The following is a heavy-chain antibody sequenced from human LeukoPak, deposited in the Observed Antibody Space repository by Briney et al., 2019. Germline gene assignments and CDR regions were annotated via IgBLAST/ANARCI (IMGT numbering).Heavy chain of an antibody. J-gene: IGHJ1*01. Sequence: GGSLRLSCAASGFTLSSYGMHWVRQAPGKGLEWVAVISYDGSNKFYADSVKGRFTISRDNSKNTLYLSMNSLRAEDTAVYYCAKEREYYYDSSGPEYWGEGTLVTVSS. CDR2: ISYDGSNK. D-gene: IGHD3-22*01. CDR1: GFTLSSYG. CDR3: AKEREYYYDSSGPEY. V-gene: IGHV3-30*18.